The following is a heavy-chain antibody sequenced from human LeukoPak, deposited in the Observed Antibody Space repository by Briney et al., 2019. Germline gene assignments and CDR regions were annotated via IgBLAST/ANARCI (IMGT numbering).Heavy chain of an antibody. Sequence: ASVKVSCKASGYTFTSYYMHWVRQAPGQGLEWMRIINPSGGSTSYAQRFQGRVTMTRDTSTSTVYMELSSLRSEDTAVYYCAGPRLGFSGSYEGGLGYWGQGTLVTVSS. CDR3: AGPRLGFSGSYEGGLGY. CDR2: INPSGGST. D-gene: IGHD1-26*01. CDR1: GYTFTSYY. J-gene: IGHJ4*02. V-gene: IGHV1-46*01.